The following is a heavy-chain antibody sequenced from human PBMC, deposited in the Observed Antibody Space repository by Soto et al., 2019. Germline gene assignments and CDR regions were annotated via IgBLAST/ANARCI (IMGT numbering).Heavy chain of an antibody. Sequence: QVQVVESGGGVAQPGRSLRLSCTVSGFIFNNYGMHWVRQAPGKGLEWVAGISEDGSSKYYADSVKGRFTISRDNSKNTLYVQMNSLRAEDTAVYYCTKGCVRGFDICGSWGQGTLVTVSS. D-gene: IGHD5-12*01. V-gene: IGHV3-30*18. J-gene: IGHJ4*02. CDR3: TKGCVRGFDICGS. CDR2: ISEDGSSK. CDR1: GFIFNNYG.